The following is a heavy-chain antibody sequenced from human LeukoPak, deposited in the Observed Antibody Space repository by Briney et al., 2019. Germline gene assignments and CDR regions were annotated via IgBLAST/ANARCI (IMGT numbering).Heavy chain of an antibody. CDR3: ASVRGYSYYFDY. CDR2: IYYSVST. J-gene: IGHJ4*02. D-gene: IGHD5-18*01. V-gene: IGHV4-59*01. Sequence: SETLSLTCTVSGGSISSYYWSWIRHPPGNGLEWIGYIYYSVSTNYNPSLKSRVTISVDTSKHQFSLKLSSVTAADTAVYYCASVRGYSYYFDYWGQGTLVTVSS. CDR1: GGSISSYY.